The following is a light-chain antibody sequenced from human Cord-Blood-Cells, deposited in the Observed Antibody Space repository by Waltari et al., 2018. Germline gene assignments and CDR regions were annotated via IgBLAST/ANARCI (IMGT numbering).Light chain of an antibody. CDR2: RNN. V-gene: IGLV1-47*01. J-gene: IGLJ3*02. CDR1: SSNIGSNY. Sequence: QSVLTQPPSASGTPGQRVTISCSGSSSNIGSNYVYWYQQLPGTAPKLLIYRNNQRPSGVPDRFSGSKSGTSASPAISGLRSEDEADYYCAAWDDSLGGWVFGGGTKLTVL. CDR3: AAWDDSLGGWV.